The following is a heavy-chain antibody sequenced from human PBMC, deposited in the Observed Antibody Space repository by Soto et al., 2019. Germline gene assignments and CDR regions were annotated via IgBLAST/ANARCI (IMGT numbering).Heavy chain of an antibody. J-gene: IGHJ4*02. Sequence: GGSLRLSCAASGFTFSSYAMSWVRQAPGKGLEWVSAISGSGGSTYYADSVKGRFTISRDNSKNTLYLQMNSLRAEDTAVYYCAKDMHRSSGWTGVDYWGQGTLVTVSS. CDR2: ISGSGGST. V-gene: IGHV3-23*01. D-gene: IGHD6-19*01. CDR3: AKDMHRSSGWTGVDY. CDR1: GFTFSSYA.